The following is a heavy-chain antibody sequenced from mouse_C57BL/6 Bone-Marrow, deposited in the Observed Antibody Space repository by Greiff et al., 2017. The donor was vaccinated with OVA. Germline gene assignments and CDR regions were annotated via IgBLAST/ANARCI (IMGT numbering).Heavy chain of an antibody. D-gene: IGHD1-1*01. CDR2: IYPRSGNT. CDR1: GYTFTSYW. CDR3: ARRGHYYGSSYDYWYFDV. V-gene: IGHV1-81*01. Sequence: VQLQQPGAELVKPGASVKLSCKASGYTFTSYWMHWVKQRPGRGLEWIGEIYPRSGNTYYNEKFKGKATLTADKSSSTAYMELRSLTSEDSAVYFCARRGHYYGSSYDYWYFDVWGTGTTVTVSS. J-gene: IGHJ1*03.